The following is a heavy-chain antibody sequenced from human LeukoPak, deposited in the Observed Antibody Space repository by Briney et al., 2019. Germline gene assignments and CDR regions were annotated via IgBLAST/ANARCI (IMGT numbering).Heavy chain of an antibody. Sequence: GGSLRLSCVASGFTFSRYWMHWVRQDPRKGLVWVSRINGDGRNINYADSVRGRFTISRGNAKNPLYLQMSSLRAEDTAVYYCARISGSYSGRGSFDYWGQGTLVTVSS. CDR2: INGDGRNI. V-gene: IGHV3-74*01. D-gene: IGHD1-26*01. CDR3: ARISGSYSGRGSFDY. CDR1: GFTFSRYW. J-gene: IGHJ4*02.